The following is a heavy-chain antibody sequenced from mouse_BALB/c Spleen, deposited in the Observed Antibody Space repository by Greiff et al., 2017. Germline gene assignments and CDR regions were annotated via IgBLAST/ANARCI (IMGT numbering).Heavy chain of an antibody. D-gene: IGHD2-3*01. V-gene: IGHV2-6-7*01. CDR1: GFSLTGYG. CDR3: ARDRGVIYDGYPWFAY. J-gene: IGHJ3*01. CDR2: IWGDGST. Sequence: VQLVESGPGLVAPSQSLSITCTVSGFSLTGYGVNWVRQPPGKGLEWLGMIWGDGSTDYNSALKSRLSISKDNSKSQVFLKMNSLQTDDTARYYCARDRGVIYDGYPWFAYWGQGTLVTVSA.